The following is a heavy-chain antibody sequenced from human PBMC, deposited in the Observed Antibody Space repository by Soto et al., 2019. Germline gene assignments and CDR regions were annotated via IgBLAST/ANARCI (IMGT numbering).Heavy chain of an antibody. J-gene: IGHJ3*02. V-gene: IGHV1-2*04. CDR2: INPNSGGT. D-gene: IGHD3-22*01. CDR1: GYTFTGYY. Sequence: QVQLVQSGAEVKKPGASVKVSCKASGYTFTGYYMHWVRQAPGQGLEWMGWINPNSGGTNYAQKLQGWVTMTRDTSISTAYMELSRLRSDDTAVYYCARAYYYDSSGYYHYAFDIWGQGTMVTVSS. CDR3: ARAYYYDSSGYYHYAFDI.